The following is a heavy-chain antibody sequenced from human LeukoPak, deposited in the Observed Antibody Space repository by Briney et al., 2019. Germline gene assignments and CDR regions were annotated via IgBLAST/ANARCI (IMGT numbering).Heavy chain of an antibody. J-gene: IGHJ6*04. V-gene: IGHV4-30-4*01. CDR1: GGSISSGDYY. CDR3: ARDTVTTPYYYYGMDV. Sequence: SETLSLTCTVSGGSISSGDYYWSWIRQPPGKGLEWIGYIYYSGSTYYNPSLKSRVTISVDTSKNQFSLKLSSVTAADTAVYYCARDTVTTPYYYYGMDVWGKGTMVTVSS. CDR2: IYYSGST. D-gene: IGHD4-17*01.